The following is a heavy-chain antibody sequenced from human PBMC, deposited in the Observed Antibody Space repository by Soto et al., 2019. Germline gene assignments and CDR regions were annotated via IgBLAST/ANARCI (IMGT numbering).Heavy chain of an antibody. CDR3: ARDTSDSSGWFYYYGMGV. D-gene: IGHD6-19*01. V-gene: IGHV1-69*04. CDR2: IIPILGIA. CDR1: GGTFSSYT. J-gene: IGHJ6*02. Sequence: SVKVSCKASGGTFSSYTISWVRQAPGQGLEWMGRIIPILGIANYAQKFQGRVTITADESTSTAYMELSSLRSEDTAVYYCARDTSDSSGWFYYYGMGVWGQGTTVTVSS.